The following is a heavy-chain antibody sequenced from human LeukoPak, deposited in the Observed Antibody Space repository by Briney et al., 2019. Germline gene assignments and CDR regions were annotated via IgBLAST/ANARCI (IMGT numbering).Heavy chain of an antibody. D-gene: IGHD5-18*01. J-gene: IGHJ6*03. Sequence: GGSLRLSCAASGFTFSSYAMSWVRQAPGKGLEWVSAISGSGGSTYYADSVKGRFTISRDNSKNTLYLQMNSLRAEDTAVYYCARDGPSALTSGYSYGIPNYYYYYMDVWGKGTTVTVSS. CDR1: GFTFSSYA. V-gene: IGHV3-23*01. CDR3: ARDGPSALTSGYSYGIPNYYYYYMDV. CDR2: ISGSGGST.